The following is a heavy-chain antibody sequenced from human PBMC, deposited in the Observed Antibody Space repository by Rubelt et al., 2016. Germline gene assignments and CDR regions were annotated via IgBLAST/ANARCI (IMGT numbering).Heavy chain of an antibody. CDR3: AHRLPYNSSWSFGTFDI. V-gene: IGHV2-5*02. J-gene: IGHJ3*02. Sequence: GVGVGWIRQPPGKALEWLALIYWDDDKRYSPSLKSRLTITKDTSKNQVVLTMTIMDPVDTATYYCAHRLPYNSSWSFGTFDIWGQGTMVTVSS. CDR1: GVG. CDR2: IYWDDDK. D-gene: IGHD3-22*01.